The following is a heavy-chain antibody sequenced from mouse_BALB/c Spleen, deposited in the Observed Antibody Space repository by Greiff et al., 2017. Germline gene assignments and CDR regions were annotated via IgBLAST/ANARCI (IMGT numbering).Heavy chain of an antibody. V-gene: IGHV14-3*02. CDR1: GFNIKDTY. D-gene: IGHD1-1*01. J-gene: IGHJ2*01. Sequence: VQLKESGAELVKPGASVKLSCTASGFNIKDTYMHWVKQRPEQGLEWIGRIDPANGNTKYDPKFQGKATITADTSSNTAYLQLSSLTSEDTAVYYCARWGYGSSYEGYFDYWGQGTTLTVSS. CDR2: IDPANGNT. CDR3: ARWGYGSSYEGYFDY.